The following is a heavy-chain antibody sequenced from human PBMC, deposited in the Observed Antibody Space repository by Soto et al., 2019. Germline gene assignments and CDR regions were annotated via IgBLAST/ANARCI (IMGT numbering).Heavy chain of an antibody. J-gene: IGHJ6*02. Sequence: AVKVSCKASGGTFSSYAISWVRQAPGQGLEWMGGIIPIFGTANYAQKFQGRVTITADESTSTAYMELSSLRSEDTAVYYCARVSYDFWSGYNPSYYYGMDVWGQGTPVTVSS. D-gene: IGHD3-3*01. CDR3: ARVSYDFWSGYNPSYYYGMDV. CDR1: GGTFSSYA. V-gene: IGHV1-69*13. CDR2: IIPIFGTA.